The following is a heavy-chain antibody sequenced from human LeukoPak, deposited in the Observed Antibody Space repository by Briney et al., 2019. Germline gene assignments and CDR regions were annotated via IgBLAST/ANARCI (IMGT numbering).Heavy chain of an antibody. D-gene: IGHD1-26*01. J-gene: IGHJ4*02. CDR1: GFTFNTYA. CDR3: TRSGRGIYYKAYFGY. V-gene: IGHV3-30*04. CDR2: ISYDGRNK. Sequence: GGSLRLSCTASGFTFNTYAMHWVRQAPGKGLEWVTFISYDGRNKYYADSVKGRFTISRDNSRNTLFLQMNSLSTEDTAVYYCTRSGRGIYYKAYFGYWGQGTLVTVSS.